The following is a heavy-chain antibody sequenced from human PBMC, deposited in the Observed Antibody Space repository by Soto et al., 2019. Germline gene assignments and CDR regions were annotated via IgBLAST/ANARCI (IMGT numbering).Heavy chain of an antibody. CDR2: IWYDGSNK. V-gene: IGHV3-33*01. D-gene: IGHD3-10*01. CDR1: GFTFSSYG. Sequence: GGSLRLSCAASGFTFSSYGMHWVLQAPGKGLEWVAVIWYDGSNKYYADSVKGRFTISRDNSKNTLYLQMNSLRAEDTAVYYCARGPSIYYYGSDPGWFDPWGQGTLVTVSS. J-gene: IGHJ5*02. CDR3: ARGPSIYYYGSDPGWFDP.